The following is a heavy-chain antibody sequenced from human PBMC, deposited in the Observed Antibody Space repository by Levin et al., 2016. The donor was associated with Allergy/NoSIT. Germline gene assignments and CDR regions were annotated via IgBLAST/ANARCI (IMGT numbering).Heavy chain of an antibody. V-gene: IGHV3-7*01. J-gene: IGHJ4*02. CDR2: IKEDGSEK. CDR3: ARDIMTIYGVVATFFDC. D-gene: IGHD3-3*01. Sequence: WIRQPPGKGLEWVANIKEDGSEKYYVDSVKGRFSISRDNAKNSLYLQMSSLRAEDTAVYYCARDIMTIYGVVATFFDCWGQGTLVTVSS.